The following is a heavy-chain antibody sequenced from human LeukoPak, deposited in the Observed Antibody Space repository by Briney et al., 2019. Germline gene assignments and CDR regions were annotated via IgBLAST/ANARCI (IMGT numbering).Heavy chain of an antibody. D-gene: IGHD3-10*01. Sequence: PSETLSLTCTVSGGSIIRYYWSWIRQPPGKGLEWIGYIYYSGSTNYNPSLKSRVTISVDTSKNQFSLKLSSVTAADTAVYYCAISPRVGYGSGAWGYWGQGTLVTVSS. J-gene: IGHJ4*02. CDR2: IYYSGST. V-gene: IGHV4-59*01. CDR3: AISPRVGYGSGAWGY. CDR1: GGSIIRYY.